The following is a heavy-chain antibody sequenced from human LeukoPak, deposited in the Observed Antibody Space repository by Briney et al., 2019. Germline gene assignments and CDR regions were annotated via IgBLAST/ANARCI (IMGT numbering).Heavy chain of an antibody. Sequence: SETLSLTCTVSGGSISSYYWSWIRQPPGKGLEWIRYIYYSGSTNYNPSLKSRVTISVDTSKNQFSLKLSSVTAADTAVYYCARGMVAARSRYNWFDPWGRGTLVTVSS. J-gene: IGHJ5*02. D-gene: IGHD2-15*01. V-gene: IGHV4-59*01. CDR3: ARGMVAARSRYNWFDP. CDR2: IYYSGST. CDR1: GGSISSYY.